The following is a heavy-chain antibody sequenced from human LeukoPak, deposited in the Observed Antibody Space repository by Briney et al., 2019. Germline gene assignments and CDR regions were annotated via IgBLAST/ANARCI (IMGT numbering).Heavy chain of an antibody. CDR1: GGSISSYY. J-gene: IGHJ6*02. Sequence: PSETLSLTCTVSGGSISSYYWSWIRQPPGKGLEWIGYIYYSGSTNYNPSLKSRVTISVDTSKNQFSLKLSSVTAADTAVYYCARTYYYGSGRNYHYGMDVWGQGTTVTVSS. D-gene: IGHD3-10*01. V-gene: IGHV4-59*08. CDR2: IYYSGST. CDR3: ARTYYYGSGRNYHYGMDV.